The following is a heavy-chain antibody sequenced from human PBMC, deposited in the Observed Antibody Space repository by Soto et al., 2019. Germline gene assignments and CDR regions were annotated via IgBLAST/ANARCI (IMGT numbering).Heavy chain of an antibody. D-gene: IGHD3-9*01. CDR1: GFTFSGYA. V-gene: IGHV3-30-3*01. CDR2: ISYDGSNK. Sequence: GGSVRLSCAASGFTFSGYAMHWVRQAPGKGLERVAVISYDGSNKYYADSVKGLFTISRDNSKNALYLQMNGLRPEDAAVYYCARDQYDILTGPNYWGQGT. CDR3: ARDQYDILTGPNY. J-gene: IGHJ4*02.